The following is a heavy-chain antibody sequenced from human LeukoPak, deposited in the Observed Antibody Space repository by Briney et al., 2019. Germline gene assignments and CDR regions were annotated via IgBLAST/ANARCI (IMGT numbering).Heavy chain of an antibody. V-gene: IGHV1-2*02. J-gene: IGHJ4*02. D-gene: IGHD1-26*01. CDR1: GYTFTGYY. Sequence: ASVRVSCKASGYTFTGYYMHWVRQAPGQGLEWMGWINPNSGGTNYAQKFQGRVTITRDTSISTAYMELSRLRSDDTAVYYCARSQQWELLPHYWGQGTLVTVSS. CDR2: INPNSGGT. CDR3: ARSQQWELLPHY.